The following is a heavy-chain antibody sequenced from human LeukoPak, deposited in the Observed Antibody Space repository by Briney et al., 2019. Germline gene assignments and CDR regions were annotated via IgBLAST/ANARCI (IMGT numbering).Heavy chain of an antibody. CDR2: MFYNGNT. V-gene: IGHV4-59*12. CDR1: GSSISNYY. CDR3: AGTLNGELDY. D-gene: IGHD7-27*01. J-gene: IGHJ4*02. Sequence: SETLSLTCTVSGSSISNYYYNWIRHAPGKGLEWIGYMFYNGNTDYNPSLKSRVTISVDKSKNQFSLKLSSVTAADTAVYYCAGTLNGELDYWGQGTLVTVSS.